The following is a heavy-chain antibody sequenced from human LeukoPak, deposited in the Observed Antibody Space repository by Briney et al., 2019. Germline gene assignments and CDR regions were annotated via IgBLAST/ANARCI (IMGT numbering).Heavy chain of an antibody. CDR3: ARTNQNIGYCSGGSCAYQDAFDI. CDR2: ISSSSSYI. CDR1: GFTFSSYS. D-gene: IGHD2-15*01. J-gene: IGHJ3*02. Sequence: GGSLRLSCAASGFTFSSYSMNWVRQAPGKGLEWVSSISSSSSYIYYADSVKGRFTISRDNAKNSLYLQMNSLRAEDTAVYYCARTNQNIGYCSGGSCAYQDAFDIWGQGTMVTVSS. V-gene: IGHV3-21*01.